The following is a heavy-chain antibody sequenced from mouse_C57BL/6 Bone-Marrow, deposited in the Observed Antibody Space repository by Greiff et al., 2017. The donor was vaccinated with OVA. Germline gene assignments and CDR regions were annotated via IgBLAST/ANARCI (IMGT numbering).Heavy chain of an antibody. CDR1: GFNIKDDY. D-gene: IGHD1-3*01. CDR3: TTANNPYAMDY. CDR2: IDPENGDT. V-gene: IGHV14-4*01. Sequence: VQLKESGAELVRPGASVKLSCTASGFNIKDDYMHWVKQRPEQGLEWIGWIDPENGDTEYASKLQGTAPITADTSSNTAYLQLSILTSYDTAVYYCTTANNPYAMDYWGQGTSVTVSS. J-gene: IGHJ4*01.